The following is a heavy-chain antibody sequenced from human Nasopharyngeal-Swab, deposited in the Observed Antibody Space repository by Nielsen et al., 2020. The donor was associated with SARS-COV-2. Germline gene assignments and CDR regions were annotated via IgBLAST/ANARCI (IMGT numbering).Heavy chain of an antibody. CDR2: MNPNSGNT. D-gene: IGHD3-22*01. J-gene: IGHJ6*03. V-gene: IGHV1-8*01. CDR1: GYTFTSYD. CDR3: ARDPTYYYDSSGPSGYYYMDV. Sequence: APVKVSCKASGYTFTSYDINWVRQATGQGLEWMGWMNPNSGNTGYAQKFQGRVTMTRNTSISTAYMELSSLRSEDTAVYYCARDPTYYYDSSGPSGYYYMDVWGKGTTVTVSS.